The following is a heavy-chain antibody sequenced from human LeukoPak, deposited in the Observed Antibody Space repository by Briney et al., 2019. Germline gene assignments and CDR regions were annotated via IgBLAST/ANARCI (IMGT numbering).Heavy chain of an antibody. CDR3: ASLSSPIAAAGYYFDD. J-gene: IGHJ4*02. CDR1: GFTFISSG. V-gene: IGHV3-23*01. CDR2: ISGSGGST. Sequence: GGPLSLSCAASGFTFISSGMSGVRQAPGKGRGWFSAISGSGGSTYSADSVKGRFTISRDNSKNTLYLQMNCLRAEDTAVYYCASLSSPIAAAGYYFDDWGQGTLVTVSS. D-gene: IGHD6-13*01.